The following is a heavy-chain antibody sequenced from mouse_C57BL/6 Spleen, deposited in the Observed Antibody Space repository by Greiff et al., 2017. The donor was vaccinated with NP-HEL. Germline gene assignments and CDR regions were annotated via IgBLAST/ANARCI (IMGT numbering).Heavy chain of an antibody. D-gene: IGHD4-1*01. Sequence: VQLVESGAELVRPGASVTLSCKASGYTFTDYEMHWVKQTPVHGLEWIGAIDPETGGTAYNQKFKGKAILTADKSSSTAYMELRSLTSEDSAVYYCTRLLQLTGVFDYWGQGTTLTVSS. CDR3: TRLLQLTGVFDY. J-gene: IGHJ2*01. CDR1: GYTFTDYE. CDR2: IDPETGGT. V-gene: IGHV1-15*01.